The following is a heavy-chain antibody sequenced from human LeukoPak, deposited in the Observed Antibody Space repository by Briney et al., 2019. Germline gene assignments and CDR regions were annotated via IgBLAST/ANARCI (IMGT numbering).Heavy chain of an antibody. V-gene: IGHV3-21*01. Sequence: GGSLRLSCAASGFTFSSYSTNWVGQAPGKGLEWVSSISSSSSYIYYADSVKGRFTISRDNAKNSLYLQMNSLRAEDTAVYYCAKDGDYGPPADFWGQGTVVTVSS. CDR2: ISSSSSYI. CDR3: AKDGDYGPPADF. CDR1: GFTFSSYS. J-gene: IGHJ4*02. D-gene: IGHD4/OR15-4a*01.